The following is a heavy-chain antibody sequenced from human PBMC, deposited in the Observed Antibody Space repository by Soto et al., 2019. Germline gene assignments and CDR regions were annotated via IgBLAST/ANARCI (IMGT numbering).Heavy chain of an antibody. V-gene: IGHV3-33*01. Sequence: QVQLVESGGGVVQPGTSLRLSCAASGFTISTYGMHWVRQAPGKGLEWVAVIWFDGRNQYYADSVKGRFTISRDTSKNTLYLQMNSLRVEDTAVYYCTGAAAEGLFDPWGQGTLVTVSS. D-gene: IGHD6-13*01. CDR3: TGAAAEGLFDP. CDR2: IWFDGRNQ. J-gene: IGHJ5*02. CDR1: GFTISTYG.